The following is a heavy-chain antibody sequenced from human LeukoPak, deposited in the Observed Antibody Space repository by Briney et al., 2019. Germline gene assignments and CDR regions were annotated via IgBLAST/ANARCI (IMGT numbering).Heavy chain of an antibody. Sequence: GSLRLSCVASGFTFSRFEMNWVRQAPGKGLEWISHISTGTYIAYTDSVKGRFTISRDNAKNSLFLQMNSLRAEDTAVYYCTREQDREASATVVGDYWGQGTLVTVSS. V-gene: IGHV3-48*03. CDR2: ISTGTYI. J-gene: IGHJ4*02. D-gene: IGHD4-23*01. CDR1: GFTFSRFE. CDR3: TREQDREASATVVGDY.